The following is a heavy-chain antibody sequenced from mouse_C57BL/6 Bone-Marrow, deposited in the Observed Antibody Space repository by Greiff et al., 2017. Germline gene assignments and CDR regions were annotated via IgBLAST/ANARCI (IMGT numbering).Heavy chain of an antibody. J-gene: IGHJ3*01. V-gene: IGHV1-69*01. CDR1: GYTFTSYW. CDR3: AMGITTVVAPFAY. Sequence: VQLQQPGAELVMPGASVKLSCKASGYTFTSYWMHWVKQRPGQGLEWIGEIDPSDSYTNYNQKFKGKSTLTVDKSSSTAYMQLSSLTSEDSAVYYCAMGITTVVAPFAYWGQGTLVTVSA. CDR2: IDPSDSYT. D-gene: IGHD1-1*01.